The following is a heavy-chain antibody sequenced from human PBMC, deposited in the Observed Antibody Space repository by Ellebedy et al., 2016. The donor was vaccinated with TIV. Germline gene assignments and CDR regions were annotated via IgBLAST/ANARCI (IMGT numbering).Heavy chain of an antibody. CDR2: IYPGDSDT. CDR3: ARTEEMARSRFDY. D-gene: IGHD5-24*01. Sequence: GESLKISXRGSGYTFTTYWIGWVRLMPGKGLEWMGIIYPGDSDTRYSPSFQGQVTISVDKSISTAYLQWSSLKASDTAMYYCARTEEMARSRFDYWGQGTLVTVSS. J-gene: IGHJ4*02. V-gene: IGHV5-51*01. CDR1: GYTFTTYW.